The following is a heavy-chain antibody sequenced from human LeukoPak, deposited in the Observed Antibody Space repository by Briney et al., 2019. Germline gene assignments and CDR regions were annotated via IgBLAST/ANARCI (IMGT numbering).Heavy chain of an antibody. CDR2: INADGSEK. V-gene: IGHV3-7*04. CDR3: ARYYDGSGYSDAFDF. CDR1: GLPFRIDS. Sequence: GGSLTLSCAGSGLPFRIDSMRWVRVAPGKGGEWGANINADGSEKYYVDSVRGRFTISRDNAENSLYLQMNSLRAEDTALYYCARYYDGSGYSDAFDFWGQGTMVTVSS. D-gene: IGHD3-22*01. J-gene: IGHJ3*01.